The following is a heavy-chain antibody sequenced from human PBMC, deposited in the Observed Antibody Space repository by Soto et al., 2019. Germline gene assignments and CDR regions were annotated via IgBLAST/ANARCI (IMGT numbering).Heavy chain of an antibody. V-gene: IGHV1-18*01. CDR1: GYTFTSYD. Sequence: ASVKVSCKASGYTFTSYDINWVRQATGQGLEWMGWMNPNNGNTNYAQNLQGRVTMTTDTSTSTAYMELRSLRSDDTAVYYCARRGMVAPFGYFDYWGQGTLVTVSS. CDR2: MNPNNGNT. D-gene: IGHD2-15*01. J-gene: IGHJ4*02. CDR3: ARRGMVAPFGYFDY.